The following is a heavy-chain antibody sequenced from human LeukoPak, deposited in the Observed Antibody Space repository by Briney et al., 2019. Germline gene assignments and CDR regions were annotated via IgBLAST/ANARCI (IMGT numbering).Heavy chain of an antibody. J-gene: IGHJ3*02. CDR2: INSDVSTT. CDR1: GFTSSAYW. CDR3: ARYGRYSAFDI. V-gene: IGHV3-74*01. Sequence: GGSLRLSCAASGFTSSAYWMHWVRQVPGKGLVWVSRINSDVSTTNYADSVKGRFTISRDNAKNTIYLQMNSLRAEDTAVYYCARYGRYSAFDIWGPGTGATVSS. D-gene: IGHD1-26*01.